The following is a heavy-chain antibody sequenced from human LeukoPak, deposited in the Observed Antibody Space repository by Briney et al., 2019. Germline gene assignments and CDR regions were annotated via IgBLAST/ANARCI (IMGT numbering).Heavy chain of an antibody. Sequence: GASVKVSCKASGYTFTGYYMHWVRQAPGKGLEWMGGFDPEDGETIYAQKFQGRVTMTEDTSTDTAYMELSSLRSEDTAVYYCASPGPFYSYGYLNYWGQGTLVTVSS. J-gene: IGHJ4*02. CDR1: GYTFTGYY. D-gene: IGHD5-18*01. V-gene: IGHV1-24*01. CDR2: FDPEDGET. CDR3: ASPGPFYSYGYLNY.